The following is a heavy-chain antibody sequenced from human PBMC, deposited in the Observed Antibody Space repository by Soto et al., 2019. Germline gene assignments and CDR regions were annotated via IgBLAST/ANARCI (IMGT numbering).Heavy chain of an antibody. V-gene: IGHV4-39*01. CDR3: ARGLSSPSAAGV. CDR2: VQNSGNT. Sequence: QLQLQESGPGLVKPSETLSLPCTVSGGSVSSSGNYWGWIRQPPGKGLEWIGSVQNSGNTYYNPSLKSRVTISVDTSKNQFSLNLSSVIAADTSVYYCARGLSSPSAAGVWGQGTLVTVSS. J-gene: IGHJ4*02. D-gene: IGHD6-6*01. CDR1: GGSVSSSGNY.